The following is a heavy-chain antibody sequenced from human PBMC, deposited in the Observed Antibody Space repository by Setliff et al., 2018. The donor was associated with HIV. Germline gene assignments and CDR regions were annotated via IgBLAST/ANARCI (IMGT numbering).Heavy chain of an antibody. CDR2: IHHTGYI. Sequence: SETLSLTCTVSGGSISSHYWSWIRQPPGKGLEWIAEIHHTGYINYNPSLRSRVSVSRDMSSNQFSLKLSSVTAADTAVYFCAKSSPSIGYISDHWGQGTLVTVSS. CDR1: GGSISSHY. D-gene: IGHD5-12*01. V-gene: IGHV4-59*11. J-gene: IGHJ4*02. CDR3: AKSSPSIGYISDH.